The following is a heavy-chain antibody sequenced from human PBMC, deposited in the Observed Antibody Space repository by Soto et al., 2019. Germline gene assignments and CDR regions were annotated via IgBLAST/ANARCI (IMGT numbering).Heavy chain of an antibody. D-gene: IGHD4-4*01. CDR2: ISYDGSNK. Sequence: GGSLRLSCAASGFTFSSYGMHWVRQAPGKGLEWVAVISYDGSNKYYADSVKGRFTISRDNSKNTLYLQMNSLRAEDTAVYYCAKDTSTVTIYYYYYMDVWGKGTTVTVSS. CDR1: GFTFSSYG. CDR3: AKDTSTVTIYYYYYMDV. V-gene: IGHV3-30*18. J-gene: IGHJ6*03.